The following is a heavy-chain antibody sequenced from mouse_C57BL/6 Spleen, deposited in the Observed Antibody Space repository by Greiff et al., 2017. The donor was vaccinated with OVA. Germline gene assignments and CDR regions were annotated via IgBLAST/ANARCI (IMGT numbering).Heavy chain of an antibody. CDR3: AREDSQYFDY. CDR1: GYTFTSYW. J-gene: IGHJ2*01. V-gene: IGHV1-69*01. Sequence: VQLQQPGAELVMPGASVKLSCKASGYTFTSYWMHWVKQRPGQGLEWIGEIDPSDSYTNYNQKFKGKSTLTVDKSSSTAYMQLSSLTSEDTAVYYCAREDSQYFDYWGQGTTLTVSS. CDR2: IDPSDSYT.